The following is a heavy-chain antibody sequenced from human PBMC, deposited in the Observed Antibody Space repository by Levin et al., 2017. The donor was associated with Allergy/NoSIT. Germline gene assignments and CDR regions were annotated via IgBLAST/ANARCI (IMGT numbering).Heavy chain of an antibody. Sequence: GGSLRLSCAASGFNFSDYAMHWVRQAPGKGLEWVAVIWFDGSDEYYVDSAKGRFTISRDNSRNTLYLQLSSLRVEDTAIYFCARVGAKGIGTNDPFDLWGQGTMVTVSS. V-gene: IGHV3-33*01. CDR2: IWFDGSDE. CDR1: GFNFSDYA. J-gene: IGHJ3*01. CDR3: ARVGAKGIGTNDPFDL. D-gene: IGHD1-26*01.